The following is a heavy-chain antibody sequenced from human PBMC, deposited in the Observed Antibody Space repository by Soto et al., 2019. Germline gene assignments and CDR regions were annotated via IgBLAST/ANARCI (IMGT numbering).Heavy chain of an antibody. D-gene: IGHD3-16*01. CDR1: GDTPSTYA. Sequence: QVQLVQSGAEVQKPGSSVNVSCKASGDTPSTYAISWVRQAPGQGLEWMGGIIPILGTPNYAQRFQGRITISADTYTRTTYMELNSVPSDHTAVFYCAILGLDVDSWGQGTLVMVSS. CDR3: AILGLDVDS. J-gene: IGHJ4*02. CDR2: IIPILGTP. V-gene: IGHV1-69*14.